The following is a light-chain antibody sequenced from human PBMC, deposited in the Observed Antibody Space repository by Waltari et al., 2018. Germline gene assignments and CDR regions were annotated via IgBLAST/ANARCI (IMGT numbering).Light chain of an antibody. V-gene: IGLV1-44*01. CDR1: SSHIGRNT. Sequence: QSVLTQPPSASGTPGQRVTISCSGSSSHIGRNTVNWYQQLPGTAPKLLIYSNNQRPSGVSDRFSASKSGTSASLAISGLQSEDEADYYCAAWDDSLNGVVFGGGTKLTVL. CDR2: SNN. J-gene: IGLJ2*01. CDR3: AAWDDSLNGVV.